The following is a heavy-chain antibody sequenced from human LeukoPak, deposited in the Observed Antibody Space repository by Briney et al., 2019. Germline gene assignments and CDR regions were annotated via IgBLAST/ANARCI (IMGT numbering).Heavy chain of an antibody. D-gene: IGHD2-21*02. Sequence: GGSLRLSCAASGFTFSSYGMHWVRQAPGKGLEWVAVIWYDGSNKYYADSVKGRFTISRDNSKNTLYLQMNSLRAEDTAVYYCAKGWGIGGGDRDYFDYWGQGTLVTVSS. CDR2: IWYDGSNK. V-gene: IGHV3-33*06. J-gene: IGHJ4*02. CDR3: AKGWGIGGGDRDYFDY. CDR1: GFTFSSYG.